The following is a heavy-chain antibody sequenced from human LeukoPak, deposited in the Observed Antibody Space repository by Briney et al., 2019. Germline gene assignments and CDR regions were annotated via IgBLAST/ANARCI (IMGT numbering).Heavy chain of an antibody. V-gene: IGHV3-30*02. CDR3: ASGIVEGGYFSGPVEY. CDR2: IRIDGSTK. Sequence: GRSLRLSCAASGFTFSDYSMVWVRQAPSKGREWMAFIRIDGSTKYYADSVKDRFTISRDTSKNTLHLQMNSVRAEDTGAYYCASGIVEGGYFSGPVEYWGQGTLVTVSS. CDR1: GFTFSDYS. J-gene: IGHJ4*02. D-gene: IGHD3-22*01.